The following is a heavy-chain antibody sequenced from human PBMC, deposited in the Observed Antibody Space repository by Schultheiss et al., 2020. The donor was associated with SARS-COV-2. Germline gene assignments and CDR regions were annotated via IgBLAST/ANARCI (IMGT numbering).Heavy chain of an antibody. CDR2: IYYSGST. V-gene: IGHV4-59*01. CDR3: ARDPRRGMDV. CDR1: GGSISSYC. Sequence: SQTLSLTCTVSGGSISSYCWNWIRQPPGKGLEWIGYIYYSGSTNYNPSLKSRVTISVDTSKNQFSLKLSSVTAADTAVYYCARDPRRGMDVWGQGTTVTVSS. J-gene: IGHJ6*02.